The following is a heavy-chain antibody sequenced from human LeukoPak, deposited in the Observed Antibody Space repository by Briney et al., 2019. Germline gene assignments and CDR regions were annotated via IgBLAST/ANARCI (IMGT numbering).Heavy chain of an antibody. D-gene: IGHD6-19*01. J-gene: IGHJ4*02. CDR3: ARDMSSGWSFDY. Sequence: GASVKVSCKASGYTFISYAMHWVRQAPGQRLEWMGWINAGNGNTKYSQKFQGRVTITRDTSASTAYMELSSLRSEDTAVYYCARDMSSGWSFDYWGQGTLVTVSS. V-gene: IGHV1-3*01. CDR2: INAGNGNT. CDR1: GYTFISYA.